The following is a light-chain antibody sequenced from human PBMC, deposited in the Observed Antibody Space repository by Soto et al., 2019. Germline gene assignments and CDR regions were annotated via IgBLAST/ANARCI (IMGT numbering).Light chain of an antibody. J-gene: IGKJ4*01. CDR1: QSVSSAL. CDR2: RAS. V-gene: IGKV3-20*01. Sequence: EIVLTQSPDTLSLSPGERATLSCRASQSVSSALLAWYQQKPGQAPRLLIYRASTRATGIPDRFTGSGSGTDFTLTISRLEPGDVAVYYCQQYDSSPRTFGGGTKVEI. CDR3: QQYDSSPRT.